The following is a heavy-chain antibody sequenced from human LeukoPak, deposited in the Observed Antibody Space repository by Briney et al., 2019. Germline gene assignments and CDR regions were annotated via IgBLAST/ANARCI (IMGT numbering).Heavy chain of an antibody. CDR2: IYHSGST. Sequence: SETLSLTCAVSGYSISSGYYWGWIRQPPGNGLEWIGSIYHSGSTYYNPSLKSRVTISVDTSKNQFSLKLSSVTAADTAVYYCARSYGSGSYTFDYWGQGTLVTVSS. J-gene: IGHJ4*02. V-gene: IGHV4-38-2*01. D-gene: IGHD3-10*01. CDR1: GYSISSGYY. CDR3: ARSYGSGSYTFDY.